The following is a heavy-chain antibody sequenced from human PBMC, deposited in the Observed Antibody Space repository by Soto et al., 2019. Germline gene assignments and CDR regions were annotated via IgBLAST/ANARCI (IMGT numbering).Heavy chain of an antibody. J-gene: IGHJ6*02. D-gene: IGHD6-25*01. CDR2: INPNSCGT. CDR1: GYTFTGYY. Sequence: ASVKVSCKASGYTFTGYYMHWVRQAPGQGLEWMGWINPNSCGTNYAQKVQGWVTMTRDTSISTGYMEMSRLRSDDTAVYYSARGIPASPGLYDYYYGMDDWGQGTTVTVSS. CDR3: ARGIPASPGLYDYYYGMDD. V-gene: IGHV1-2*04.